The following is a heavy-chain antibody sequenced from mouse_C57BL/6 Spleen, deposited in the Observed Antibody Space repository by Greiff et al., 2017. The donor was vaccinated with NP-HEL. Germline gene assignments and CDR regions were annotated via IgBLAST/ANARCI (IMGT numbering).Heavy chain of an antibody. D-gene: IGHD1-1*01. CDR2: IYPGDGDT. J-gene: IGHJ3*01. V-gene: IGHV1-82*01. CDR1: GYAFSSSW. Sequence: VQLQQSGPELVKPGASVKISCKASGYAFSSSWMNWVKQRPGKGLEWIGRIYPGDGDTNYNGKFKGKATLTADKSSSTAYMQLSSLTSEDSAVYCCERGGYGSPFAYWGQGTLVTVSA. CDR3: ERGGYGSPFAY.